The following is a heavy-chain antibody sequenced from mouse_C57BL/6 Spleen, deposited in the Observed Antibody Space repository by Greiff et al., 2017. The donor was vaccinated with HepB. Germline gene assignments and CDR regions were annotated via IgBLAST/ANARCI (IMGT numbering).Heavy chain of an antibody. D-gene: IGHD1-1*01. Sequence: QVQLKESGAELVRPGASVKLSCKASGYTFTDYYINWVKQRPGQGLEWIARIYPGSGNTYYNEKLKGKATLTAEKSSSTAYMQLSSLTSEDSAVYYCARKDYYGSSYYAMDYWGQGTSVTVSS. CDR3: ARKDYYGSSYYAMDY. CDR1: GYTFTDYY. V-gene: IGHV1-76*01. CDR2: IYPGSGNT. J-gene: IGHJ4*01.